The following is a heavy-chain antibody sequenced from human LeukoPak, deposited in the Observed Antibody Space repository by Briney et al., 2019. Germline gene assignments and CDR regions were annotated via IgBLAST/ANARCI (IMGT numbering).Heavy chain of an antibody. CDR1: GGSISSYY. J-gene: IGHJ4*02. V-gene: IGHV4-59*12. CDR2: IYYSGST. D-gene: IGHD1-1*01. Sequence: PSETLSLTCTVSGGSISSYYWSWIRQPPGKGLEWIGYIYYSGSTNYNPSLKSRVTMSVDTSKNQFSLKLSSVTAADTAVYYCARDRVGAGTTNDYWGQGTLVTVSS. CDR3: ARDRVGAGTTNDY.